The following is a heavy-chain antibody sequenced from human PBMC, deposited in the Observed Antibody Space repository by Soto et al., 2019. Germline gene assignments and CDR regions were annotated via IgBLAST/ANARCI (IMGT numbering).Heavy chain of an antibody. CDR2: ISAYNGNT. V-gene: IGHV1-18*01. J-gene: IGHJ4*02. D-gene: IGHD5-12*01. Sequence: QVQLVQSGAEVKKPGASVKVSCKASGYTFTSYGISWVRQAPGQGLEWMGWISAYNGNTNYAQKLQGRVTMTTDTXTXXAYMELRSLRSDDTAVYYCARDIGGWLQLIPSFDYWGQGTLVTVSS. CDR1: GYTFTSYG. CDR3: ARDIGGWLQLIPSFDY.